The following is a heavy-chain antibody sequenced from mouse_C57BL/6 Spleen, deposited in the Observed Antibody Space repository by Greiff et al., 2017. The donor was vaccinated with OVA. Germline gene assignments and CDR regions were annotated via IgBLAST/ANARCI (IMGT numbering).Heavy chain of an antibody. CDR3: ARGGATVVDGY. CDR2: IDPSDSYT. CDR1: GYTFTSYW. V-gene: IGHV1-69*01. Sequence: QVQLQQPGAELVMPGASVKLSCKASGYTFTSYWMHWVKQRPGQGLEWIGEIDPSDSYTNYNQKFKGKSTLTVDKSSSTAYMQLSSLTSEDSAVYYCARGGATVVDGYWGQGTTLTVSS. D-gene: IGHD1-1*01. J-gene: IGHJ2*01.